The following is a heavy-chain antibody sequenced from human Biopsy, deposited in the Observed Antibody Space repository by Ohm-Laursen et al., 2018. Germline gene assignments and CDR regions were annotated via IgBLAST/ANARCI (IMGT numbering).Heavy chain of an antibody. CDR3: ALGGGSYVNFDY. CDR2: IFYSANT. V-gene: IGHV4-31*03. CDR1: GVSINGGRYY. J-gene: IGHJ4*02. Sequence: TLSLTCTVSGVSINGGRYYWNWIRHHPGKGLEWIGNIFYSANTYYNPSLKSRVTISVDTSKNQFSLRLSSVTAADTAVYYCALGGGSYVNFDYWGQGTLVTVSS. D-gene: IGHD1-26*01.